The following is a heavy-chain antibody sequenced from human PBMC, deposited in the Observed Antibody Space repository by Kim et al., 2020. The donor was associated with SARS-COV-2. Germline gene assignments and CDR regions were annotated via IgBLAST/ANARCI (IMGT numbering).Heavy chain of an antibody. D-gene: IGHD6-13*01. Sequence: ASVKVSCKASGYTFTSYDINWVRQATGQGLEWMGWMNPNSGNTGYAQKFQGRVTMTRNTSISTAYMELSSLRSEDTAVYYCARDRGSYSSSWYYYYGMDVWGQGTTVTVSS. J-gene: IGHJ6*02. V-gene: IGHV1-8*01. CDR1: GYTFTSYD. CDR2: MNPNSGNT. CDR3: ARDRGSYSSSWYYYYGMDV.